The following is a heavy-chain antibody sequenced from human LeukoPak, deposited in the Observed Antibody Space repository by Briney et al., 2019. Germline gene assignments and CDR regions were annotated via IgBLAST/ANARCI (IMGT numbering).Heavy chain of an antibody. D-gene: IGHD6-19*01. CDR1: GFTVSSNY. V-gene: IGHV3-53*01. CDR3: AREDSGWYVSDY. J-gene: IGHJ4*02. CDR2: IHKNAIT. Sequence: GGSLRLSCAASGFTVSSNYMTWVRQAPGKGLEWVSVIHKNAITSYADTVKGRFTISRDNAKNSLYLQMNSLRAEDTAVYYCAREDSGWYVSDYWGQGTWSPSPQ.